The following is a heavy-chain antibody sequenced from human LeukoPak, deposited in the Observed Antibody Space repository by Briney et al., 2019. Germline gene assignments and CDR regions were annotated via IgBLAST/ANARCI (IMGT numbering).Heavy chain of an antibody. CDR3: ARFAGSGSYIDY. CDR2: IGGRGTTI. D-gene: IGHD3-10*01. CDR1: GFTFSDYY. J-gene: IGHJ4*02. Sequence: GGSLRLSCAASGFTFSDYYMSWIHQAPGKGLEWVSYIGGRGTTIFYAHSVKGRFTISRDNAKNSLYLQMNSLRAEDTAVYYCARFAGSGSYIDYWGQGTLITVSS. V-gene: IGHV3-11*01.